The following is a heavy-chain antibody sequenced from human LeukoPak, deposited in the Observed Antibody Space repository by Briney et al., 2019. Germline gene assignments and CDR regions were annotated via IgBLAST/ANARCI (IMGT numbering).Heavy chain of an antibody. Sequence: SETLSLTCTVSGGSIGSYYWSWIRQPAGQGLEWIGRIYSSGSTNYNPSIKSRVSMSVDTSKNKFPLKLSSVTAADTAVFYCARENSGSYREFDYWGQGTLVTVSS. CDR1: GGSIGSYY. J-gene: IGHJ4*02. D-gene: IGHD1-26*01. V-gene: IGHV4-4*07. CDR3: ARENSGSYREFDY. CDR2: IYSSGST.